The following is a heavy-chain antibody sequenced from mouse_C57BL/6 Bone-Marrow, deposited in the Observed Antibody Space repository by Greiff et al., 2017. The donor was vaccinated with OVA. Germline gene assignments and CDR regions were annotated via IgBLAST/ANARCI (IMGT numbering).Heavy chain of an antibody. CDR1: GYSFTGYY. CDR2: INPSTGGT. V-gene: IGHV1-42*01. CDR3: ARGGGYSWFAY. J-gene: IGHJ3*01. Sequence: VQLQQSGPELVKPGASVKISCKASGYSFTGYYMNWVKQSPEKSLEWIGEINPSTGGTTYNQKFKAKATLTVDKSSSTANMQLKSLTSEDSAVYYCARGGGYSWFAYWGQGTLVTVSA. D-gene: IGHD2-3*01.